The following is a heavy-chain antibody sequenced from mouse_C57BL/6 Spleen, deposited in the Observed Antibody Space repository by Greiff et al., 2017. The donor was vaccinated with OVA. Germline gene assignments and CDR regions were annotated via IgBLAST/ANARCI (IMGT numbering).Heavy chain of an antibody. V-gene: IGHV5-9-1*02. CDR2: ISSGGDYI. CDR3: TRVNDGYFWFAY. Sequence: EVKLVESGEGLVKPGGSLKLSCAASGFTFSSYAMSWVRQTPEKRLEWVAYISSGGDYIYYADTVKGRFTISRDNARNTLYLQMSSLKSEDTAMYYCTRVNDGYFWFAYWGKGTLVTVSA. CDR1: GFTFSSYA. D-gene: IGHD2-3*01. J-gene: IGHJ3*01.